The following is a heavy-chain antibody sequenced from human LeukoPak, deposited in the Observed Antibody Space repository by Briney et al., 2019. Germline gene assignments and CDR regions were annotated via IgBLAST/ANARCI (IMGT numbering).Heavy chain of an antibody. V-gene: IGHV1-69*04. CDR2: IIPILGIA. CDR1: GGTFISYA. Sequence: ASVKVSCKASGGTFISYAISWVRQAPGQGLEGMGRIIPILGIANYAQKYQGRVTMTDYTSTDTAYMELSSLRSEDTAVYYCATAPVYYYGSGSYNYWGQGTLVTVSS. J-gene: IGHJ4*02. D-gene: IGHD3-10*01. CDR3: ATAPVYYYGSGSYNY.